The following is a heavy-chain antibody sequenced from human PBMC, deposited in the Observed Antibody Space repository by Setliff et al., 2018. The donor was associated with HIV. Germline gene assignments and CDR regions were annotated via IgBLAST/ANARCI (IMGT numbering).Heavy chain of an antibody. V-gene: IGHV3-66*01. CDR1: GFTFSDYY. J-gene: IGHJ4*02. CDR2: IYNAGDT. CDR3: AKTGSHYLPADY. D-gene: IGHD1-26*01. Sequence: PGGSLRLSCAASGFTFSDYYMSWVRQAPGKGLEWVSIIYNAGDTYYADSVKGRFTISRDSSKNTVYLQMNRLRAEDTAVYYCAKTGSHYLPADYWGRGTLVTVSS.